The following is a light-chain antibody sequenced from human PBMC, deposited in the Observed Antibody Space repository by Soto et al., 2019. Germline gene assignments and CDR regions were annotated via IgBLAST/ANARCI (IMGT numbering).Light chain of an antibody. CDR2: GAS. Sequence: EIVMTQSPATLSVSPGERNTLSCRASQSISSNLAWYQQKAGQAPRLLIYGASTRATGLLARFSGSGSGAEFTLTISSLLSEDFAAYYCQQYNNSPVTFGGGSKGGIK. V-gene: IGKV3-15*01. CDR1: QSISSN. J-gene: IGKJ4*01. CDR3: QQYNNSPVT.